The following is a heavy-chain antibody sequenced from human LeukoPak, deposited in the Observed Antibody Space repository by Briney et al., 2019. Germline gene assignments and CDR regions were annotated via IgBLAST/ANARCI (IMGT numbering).Heavy chain of an antibody. Sequence: GSSVKVSCKASGGTFSSYAISWVRQAPGQGLEWMGRILPIFGTANYAQKFQGRVTITTHESTSTGYVELSSLRSEDTAVYYCARAKSTYYYDSSGYLGFFGWGQGALVTDSS. CDR3: ARAKSTYYYDSSGYLGFFG. CDR1: GGTFSSYA. D-gene: IGHD3-22*01. J-gene: IGHJ4*02. CDR2: ILPIFGTA. V-gene: IGHV1-69*05.